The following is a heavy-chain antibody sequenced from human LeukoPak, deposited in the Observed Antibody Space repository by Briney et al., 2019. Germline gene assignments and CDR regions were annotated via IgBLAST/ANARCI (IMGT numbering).Heavy chain of an antibody. CDR2: ISGGADNT. D-gene: IGHD2-8*01. CDR3: AKSDDPTDRTNYFRNFGY. J-gene: IGHJ4*02. CDR1: GLTFSTYA. V-gene: IGHV3-23*01. Sequence: GGSPRLSCAASGLTFSTYAMTWVRQAPGKGLEWVSAISGGADNTYYADPVRGRFTISRDNSKNTLYLQMNSLRAEDTAVYYCAKSDDPTDRTNYFRNFGYWGQGTLVTVSS.